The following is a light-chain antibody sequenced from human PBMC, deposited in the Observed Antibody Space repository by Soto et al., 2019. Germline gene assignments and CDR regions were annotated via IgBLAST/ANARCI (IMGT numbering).Light chain of an antibody. CDR1: NIRSKS. V-gene: IGLV3-21*02. Sequence: SYELTQPPSVSVAPGQTARITCGATNIRSKSVHWYRQKPGQAPVLVVYDDYARPSGIPDRFSGSNSGNTATLIINRVEAGDEADYYCQVWDSSSLQYVFGTGTKLTVL. CDR3: QVWDSSSLQYV. CDR2: DDY. J-gene: IGLJ1*01.